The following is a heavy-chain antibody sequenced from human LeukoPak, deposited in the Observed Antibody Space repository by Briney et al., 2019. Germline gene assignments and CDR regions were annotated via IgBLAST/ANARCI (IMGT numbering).Heavy chain of an antibody. CDR3: AREDFGVVNSYYYYGKDV. CDR1: GGTFSSYA. Sequence: ASVKVSCKASGGTFSSYAISWVRQAPGQGLEWMGGIIPIFGTANYAQKFQGRVTITADESTSTAYMELSSLRSEDTAVYYCAREDFGVVNSYYYYGKDVWGQGTTVTVSS. J-gene: IGHJ6*02. V-gene: IGHV1-69*13. D-gene: IGHD3-3*01. CDR2: IIPIFGTA.